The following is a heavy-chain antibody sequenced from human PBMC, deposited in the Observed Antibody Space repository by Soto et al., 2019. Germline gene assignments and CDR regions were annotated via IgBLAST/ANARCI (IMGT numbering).Heavy chain of an antibody. CDR3: VKASTCSSTQGWFDP. V-gene: IGHV3-9*01. Sequence: EVQLVESGGGLVQPGRSLRLSCAASGFSFDGYAMNWVRQPPGKGLEWVSGISWNSGNIDYADSVKGRLAISRDNAKTSVYLQMNSLRAEDTALYYCVKASTCSSTQGWFDPWGQGTMVTVSS. D-gene: IGHD6-13*01. CDR2: ISWNSGNI. J-gene: IGHJ5*02. CDR1: GFSFDGYA.